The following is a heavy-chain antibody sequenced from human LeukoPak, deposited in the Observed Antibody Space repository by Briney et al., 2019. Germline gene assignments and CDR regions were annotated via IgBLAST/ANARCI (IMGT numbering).Heavy chain of an antibody. CDR3: AKRGVVIRVILVGFHKEAYYFDS. CDR2: ISDSGGRT. Sequence: GGSLRLSCAVSGITLSNYGMSCVREAPGKGLEWVAGISDSGGRTNYADSVKGRFTISRDNPKNTLYLQMNSLRAEDTAVYFCAKRGVVIRVILVGFHKEAYYFDSWGQGALVTVSS. CDR1: GITLSNYG. V-gene: IGHV3-23*01. J-gene: IGHJ4*02. D-gene: IGHD3-22*01.